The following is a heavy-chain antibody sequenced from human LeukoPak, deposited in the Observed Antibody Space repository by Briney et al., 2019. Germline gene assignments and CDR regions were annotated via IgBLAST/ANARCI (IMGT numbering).Heavy chain of an antibody. D-gene: IGHD3-22*01. CDR2: IIPIFGTA. J-gene: IGHJ3*02. CDR1: GGTFSSYA. CDR3: ARGYYYYDSSGYYLQAFDI. V-gene: IGHV1-69*13. Sequence: ASVKVSCKASGGTFSSYAISWVRQAPGQGLEWMGGIIPIFGTANYAQKFQGRVTITADESTSTAYMELSSLRSEDTAVYYCARGYYYYDSSGYYLQAFDIWGQGTMITVSS.